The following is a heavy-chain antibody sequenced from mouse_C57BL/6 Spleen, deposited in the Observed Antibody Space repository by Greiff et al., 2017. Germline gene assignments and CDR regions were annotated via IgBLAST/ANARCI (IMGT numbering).Heavy chain of an antibody. V-gene: IGHV1-52*01. CDR2: IDPSDSET. J-gene: IGHJ2*01. Sequence: QVQLQQPGAALVRPGSSVKLSCKASGYTFTSYWMHWVKQRPIQGLEWIGNIDPSDSETHYNQKFKDKATLTVDKSSSTAYMQLSSLTSEDSAFYYCARKNDYDGVDYWGQGTTLTVSS. CDR1: GYTFTSYW. D-gene: IGHD2-4*01. CDR3: ARKNDYDGVDY.